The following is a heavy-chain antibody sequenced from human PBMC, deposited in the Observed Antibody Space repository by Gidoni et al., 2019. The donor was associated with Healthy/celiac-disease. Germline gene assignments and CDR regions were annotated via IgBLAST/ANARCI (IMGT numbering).Heavy chain of an antibody. Sequence: QVQLVESGGVVVQPGRSLRLSFAATGFTFSSYGMLWVRQAPGQGLEWVEVLSYDGSNTYYADSVNGRFTISRDDSKNTLYLQMNSLRAEDTAVYYGAKDAGAAAGSFDYWGQGPLVTVSS. V-gene: IGHV3-30*18. CDR2: LSYDGSNT. D-gene: IGHD6-13*01. J-gene: IGHJ4*02. CDR1: GFTFSSYG. CDR3: AKDAGAAAGSFDY.